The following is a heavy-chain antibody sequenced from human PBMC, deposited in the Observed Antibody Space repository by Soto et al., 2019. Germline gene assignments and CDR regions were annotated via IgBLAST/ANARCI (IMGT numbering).Heavy chain of an antibody. V-gene: IGHV1-69*13. D-gene: IGHD3-22*01. Sequence: ASVNVSCKPSGGTFSSYSISWMQQAPGQGLEWMGGIIPIFGTANYAQKFQGRVTITADDSTSTAYMERSSLRYEDTAVYYCARSSGYYFVFDYWGQGTLVTVSS. CDR1: GGTFSSYS. CDR2: IIPIFGTA. CDR3: ARSSGYYFVFDY. J-gene: IGHJ4*02.